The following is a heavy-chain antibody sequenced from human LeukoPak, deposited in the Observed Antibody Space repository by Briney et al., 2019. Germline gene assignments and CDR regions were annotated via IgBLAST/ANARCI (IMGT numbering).Heavy chain of an antibody. V-gene: IGHV3-21*01. J-gene: IGHJ6*03. Sequence: GGSLRLSCAASGFTFSSYGMHWVRQAPGKGLEWVSSISSSSSYIYYADSVKGRFTISRDNAENSLYLQMNSLRAEDTAVYYCARGPSGSYYYYYYYMDVWGKGTTVTVSS. CDR3: ARGPSGSYYYYYYYMDV. CDR1: GFTFSSYG. CDR2: ISSSSSYI. D-gene: IGHD1-26*01.